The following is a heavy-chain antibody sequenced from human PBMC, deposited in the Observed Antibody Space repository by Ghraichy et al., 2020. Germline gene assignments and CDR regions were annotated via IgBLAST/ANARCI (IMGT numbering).Heavy chain of an antibody. D-gene: IGHD2-21*01. CDR3: ARGHGYCGGDCYWGVDY. CDR2: INHSGST. CDR1: GGSFSGYY. Sequence: SETLSLTCAVYGGSFSGYYWSWIRQPPGKGLEWIGEINHSGSTNYNPSLKSRVTISVDTSKNQFSLKLSSVTAADTAVYYCARGHGYCGGDCYWGVDYWGQGTLVTVSS. J-gene: IGHJ4*02. V-gene: IGHV4-34*01.